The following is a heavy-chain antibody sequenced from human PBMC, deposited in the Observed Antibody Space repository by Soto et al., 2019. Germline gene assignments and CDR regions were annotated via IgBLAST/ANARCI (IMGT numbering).Heavy chain of an antibody. V-gene: IGHV3-15*07. D-gene: IGHD3-3*01. CDR3: TTVLRFLEWFSATGGMDV. CDR2: IKSKTDGGTT. Sequence: PGGSLRLSCAASGFTFSNAWMNWVRQAPGKGLEWVGRIKSKTDGGTTDYAAPVKGRFTISRDDSKNTLYLQMNSLKTEDTAVYYCTTVLRFLEWFSATGGMDVWGQGTTVTVSS. CDR1: GFTFSNAW. J-gene: IGHJ6*02.